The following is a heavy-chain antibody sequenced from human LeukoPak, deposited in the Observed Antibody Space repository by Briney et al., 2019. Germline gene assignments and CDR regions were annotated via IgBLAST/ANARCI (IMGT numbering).Heavy chain of an antibody. V-gene: IGHV3-73*01. Sequence: GGSLKLSCAASGFTFNGSAMHWVRQASGKGLEWVGRIRSKTNNYATAYAASVKGRFTISRDDSKNSLYLQMNSLRAEDTAVYYCARDRPGVGSPNWFDPWGQGTLVTVSS. J-gene: IGHJ5*02. CDR3: ARDRPGVGSPNWFDP. CDR1: GFTFNGSA. CDR2: IRSKTNNYAT. D-gene: IGHD2-15*01.